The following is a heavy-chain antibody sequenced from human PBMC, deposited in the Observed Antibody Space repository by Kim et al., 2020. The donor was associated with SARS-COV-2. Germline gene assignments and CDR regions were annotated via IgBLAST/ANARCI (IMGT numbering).Heavy chain of an antibody. CDR1: GGSFSGYY. V-gene: IGHV4-34*01. CDR3: ARGKNTIFGVVFRYGMDV. J-gene: IGHJ6*02. CDR2: INHSGST. D-gene: IGHD3-3*01. Sequence: SETLSLTCAVYGGSFSGYYWSWIRQPPGKGLEWIGEINHSGSTNYNPSLKSRVTISVDTSKNQFSLKLSSVTAADTAVYYCARGKNTIFGVVFRYGMDVWGQGTTVTVSS.